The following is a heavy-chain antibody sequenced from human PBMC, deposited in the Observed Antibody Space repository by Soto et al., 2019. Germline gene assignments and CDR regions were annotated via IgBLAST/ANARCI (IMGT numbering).Heavy chain of an antibody. D-gene: IGHD2-15*01. CDR2: IRSKANSYAT. J-gene: IGHJ3*02. V-gene: IGHV3-73*01. Sequence: GGSLRLSCAASGFTFSGSAMHWVRQASGKGLEWVGRIRSKANSYATAYAASVKGRFTISRDDSKNTAYLQMNSLKTEDTAVYYCTSDPWSVEPDAFDIWGQGTMVTVSS. CDR3: TSDPWSVEPDAFDI. CDR1: GFTFSGSA.